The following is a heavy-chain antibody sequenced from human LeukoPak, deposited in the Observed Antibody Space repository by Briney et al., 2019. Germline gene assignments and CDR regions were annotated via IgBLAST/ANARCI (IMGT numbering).Heavy chain of an antibody. J-gene: IGHJ4*02. Sequence: GGSLRLSCAASGFTFNSYAMTWVRQAPGKGLEWVSVISGSGGNTYYAEPVKGRFTISRDNSKNTLYLQMNSLRAEDTAVYYCAKVLSDIVVVVAAISYYFDYWGQGTLVTVSS. CDR3: AKVLSDIVVVVAAISYYFDY. CDR1: GFTFNSYA. V-gene: IGHV3-23*01. CDR2: ISGSGGNT. D-gene: IGHD2-15*01.